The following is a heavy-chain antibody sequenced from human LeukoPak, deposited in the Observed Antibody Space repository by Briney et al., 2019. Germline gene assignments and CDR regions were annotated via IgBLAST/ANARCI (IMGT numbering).Heavy chain of an antibody. CDR1: GGSITGGGYY. J-gene: IGHJ4*01. CDR2: IYYSGST. CDR3: ARGYSSGWSWDY. D-gene: IGHD6-19*01. V-gene: IGHV4-31*03. Sequence: SQTLSLTCTVSGGSITGGGYYWSWIRQHPGKGLEWIGYIYYSGSTYYNPSLKSRVTISVDTSKNQFSLKLSSVTAADTAVYYCARGYSSGWSWDYWGHGTLVTVSS.